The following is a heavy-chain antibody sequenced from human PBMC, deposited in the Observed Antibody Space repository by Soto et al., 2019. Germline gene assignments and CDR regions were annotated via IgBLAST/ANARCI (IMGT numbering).Heavy chain of an antibody. J-gene: IGHJ4*02. CDR3: AHRIVGSPFDY. D-gene: IGHD1-26*01. V-gene: IGHV2-5*02. Sequence: QITLKESGPTLVKPTQTLTLTCTFSGFALSSSGVGVGWIRQPPGKAPEWLALIYWDDDERYNPSLRSRLTITKDTSKSQVVLTMTNMDTVDTATYYCAHRIVGSPFDYWGQGTLVTVSS. CDR1: GFALSSSGVG. CDR2: IYWDDDE.